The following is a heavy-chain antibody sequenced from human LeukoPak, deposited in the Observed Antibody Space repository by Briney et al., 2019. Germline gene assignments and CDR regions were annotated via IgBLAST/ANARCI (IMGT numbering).Heavy chain of an antibody. CDR3: AKMSDGSGYFVLSN. J-gene: IGHJ4*02. D-gene: IGHD3-22*01. Sequence: GGSLRLSCAASGFTFSSYAMSWVRQAPGKGLEWVSTISNSGGSTYYADSVKGRFTISRDNSENTLYLQMNSLRAEDTAVYYCAKMSDGSGYFVLSNWGQGTLVTVSS. V-gene: IGHV3-23*01. CDR1: GFTFSSYA. CDR2: ISNSGGST.